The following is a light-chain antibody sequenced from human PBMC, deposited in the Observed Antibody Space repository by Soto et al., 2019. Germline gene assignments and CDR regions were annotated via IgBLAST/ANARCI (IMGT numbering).Light chain of an antibody. CDR1: QSVSSSY. J-gene: IGKJ3*01. Sequence: EKVLTQSPGTLSLSPGERATLSCRASQSVSSSYLAWYQQKPGQAPRLLIYGASSRATGIPDRFSGSGSGTDFTLTISRLEPEDFAVYYCQQYGSSPITFGPGTKVDIK. V-gene: IGKV3-20*01. CDR2: GAS. CDR3: QQYGSSPIT.